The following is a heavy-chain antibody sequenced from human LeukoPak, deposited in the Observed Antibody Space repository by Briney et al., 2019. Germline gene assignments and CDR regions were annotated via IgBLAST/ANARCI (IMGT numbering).Heavy chain of an antibody. V-gene: IGHV3-20*04. CDR2: INWNGDRT. J-gene: IGHJ4*02. Sequence: GESLRLSCTPSGFTFDDYDMSWVRQSPGKGLERVSGINWNGDRTGYADSVKGRFTISRDNAKKSLYLQMNSLRAEDTALYYCARRDYYGSGSPDFWGQGTLVTVSS. CDR3: ARRDYYGSGSPDF. CDR1: GFTFDDYD. D-gene: IGHD3-10*01.